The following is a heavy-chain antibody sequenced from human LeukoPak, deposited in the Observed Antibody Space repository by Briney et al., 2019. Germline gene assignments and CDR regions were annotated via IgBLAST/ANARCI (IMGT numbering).Heavy chain of an antibody. V-gene: IGHV1-69*13. J-gene: IGHJ4*02. CDR3: ARGAEAITMVRGVTFPSDY. D-gene: IGHD3-10*01. CDR1: GGTFSSYA. CDR2: IIPIFGTA. Sequence: ASMKVSCKASGGTFSSYAISWVRQAPGQGLEWMGGIIPIFGTANYAQKFQGRVTITADESTSTAYMELSSLRSEDTAVYYCARGAEAITMVRGVTFPSDYWGRGTLVTVSS.